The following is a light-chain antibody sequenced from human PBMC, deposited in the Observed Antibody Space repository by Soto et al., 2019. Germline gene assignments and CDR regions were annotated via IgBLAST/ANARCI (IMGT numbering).Light chain of an antibody. CDR3: QQYGSSPGT. Sequence: ETVLTPSPGTLSLSPGERATLSCRASQRVSSSYLAWYQQKPGQAPRLLIYGASSRATGIPDRFSGSGSGTDFTLTISRLEPEDFAVYYCQQYGSSPGTFGQGTKVDIK. CDR1: QRVSSSY. J-gene: IGKJ1*01. V-gene: IGKV3-20*01. CDR2: GAS.